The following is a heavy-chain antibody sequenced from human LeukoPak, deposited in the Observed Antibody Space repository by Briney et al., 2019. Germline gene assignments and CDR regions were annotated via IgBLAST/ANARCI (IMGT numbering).Heavy chain of an antibody. Sequence: ASVKVSCKASGYTFTSYAMNWVRQAPGQGLEWMGWINTNTGNSTYAQGFTGRFVFSLDTSVSTAYLQISSLKAEDTAVYYCARDWSDIVVVVAGVWFDPWGQGTLVTVSS. CDR3: ARDWSDIVVVVAGVWFDP. CDR1: GYTFTSYA. D-gene: IGHD2-15*01. J-gene: IGHJ5*02. CDR2: INTNTGNS. V-gene: IGHV7-4-1*02.